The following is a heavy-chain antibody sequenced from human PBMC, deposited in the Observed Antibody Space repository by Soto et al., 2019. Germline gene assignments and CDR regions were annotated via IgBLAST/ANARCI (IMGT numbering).Heavy chain of an antibody. CDR2: IYYSGST. Sequence: QVQLQESGPGLVKPPQTLSLTCTVSGGSISSGGYYWSWIRQHPGKGLEWIGYIYYSGSTYYNPSLKSRVTISVDTSKNQFSLKLSSVTAADTAVYYCARGQYGDGHYFDYWGQGTLVTVSS. D-gene: IGHD4-17*01. CDR3: ARGQYGDGHYFDY. CDR1: GGSISSGGYY. J-gene: IGHJ4*02. V-gene: IGHV4-31*03.